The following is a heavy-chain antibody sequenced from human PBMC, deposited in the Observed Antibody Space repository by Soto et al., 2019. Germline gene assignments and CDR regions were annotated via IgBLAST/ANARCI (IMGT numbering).Heavy chain of an antibody. Sequence: SVKVSCKASGGTFSSYAISWVRQAPGQGLEWMGGIIPIFGTANYAQKFQGRVTITADESTSTAYMELSSLRSEDTAVYYCARDHTYGTNGVCYIFDYWGQGTLVTVSS. CDR1: GGTFSSYA. CDR2: IIPIFGTA. D-gene: IGHD2-8*01. V-gene: IGHV1-69*13. CDR3: ARDHTYGTNGVCYIFDY. J-gene: IGHJ4*02.